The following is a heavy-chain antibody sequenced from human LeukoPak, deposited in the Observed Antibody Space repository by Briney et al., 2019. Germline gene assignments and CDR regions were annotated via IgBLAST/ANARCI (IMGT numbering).Heavy chain of an antibody. Sequence: PAETLSLTCTVSGGSISSYYWSWIRQPAGKGLVWIGRIYTSGSTNNYNPSLKSRVTMSVDTSKNQFSLMMSSVTAADTAVYYCARAQGGYSGYDYYYYYMDVWGKGTTVTVSS. D-gene: IGHD5-12*01. V-gene: IGHV4-4*07. CDR3: ARAQGGYSGYDYYYYYMDV. CDR2: IYTSGST. J-gene: IGHJ6*03. CDR1: GGSISSYY.